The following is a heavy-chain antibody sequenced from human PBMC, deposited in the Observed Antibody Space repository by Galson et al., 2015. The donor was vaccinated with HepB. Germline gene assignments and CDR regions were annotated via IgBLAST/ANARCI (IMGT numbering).Heavy chain of an antibody. Sequence: SVKVSCKASGYTFTSYYMHWVRQAPGQGLEWMGIINPSGGSTSYAQKFQGRVTMTRDTSTSTVYMELSSLRSEDTAVYYCARDRNIAAAGERGWFDPWGQGTLVTVSS. CDR1: GYTFTSYY. V-gene: IGHV1-46*03. D-gene: IGHD6-13*01. CDR2: INPSGGST. CDR3: ARDRNIAAAGERGWFDP. J-gene: IGHJ5*02.